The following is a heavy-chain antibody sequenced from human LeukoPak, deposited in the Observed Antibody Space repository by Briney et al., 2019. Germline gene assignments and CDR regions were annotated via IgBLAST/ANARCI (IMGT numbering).Heavy chain of an antibody. V-gene: IGHV3-30*02. CDR2: IRYDGSNK. D-gene: IGHD3-10*01. J-gene: IGHJ4*02. CDR1: GFTFSSYG. CDR3: ARDHPGEGFGAFDY. Sequence: GGSLRLSCAASGFTFSSYGMHWVRQAPGKGLEWVAFIRYDGSNKYYADSVKGRFTISRDNSKNTLYLQMNSLRAEDTAVYYCARDHPGEGFGAFDYWGQGTLVTVSS.